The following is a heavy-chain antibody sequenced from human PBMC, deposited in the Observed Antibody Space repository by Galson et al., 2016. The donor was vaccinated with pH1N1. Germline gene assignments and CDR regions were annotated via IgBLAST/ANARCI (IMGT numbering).Heavy chain of an antibody. J-gene: IGHJ4*02. CDR1: GYTFTDYY. D-gene: IGHD4-17*01. CDR2: MSTNSDDT. CDR3: ARVGPTVTTYDS. V-gene: IGHV1-2*02. Sequence: SVKVSCKASGYTFTDYYLHWVRQAPGQGLEWMGWMSTNSDDTNSAQNFQVRVTMTRDTSVTTAYMELSRLRSDDTAIYYCARVGPTVTTYDSWGQGTLVTVSS.